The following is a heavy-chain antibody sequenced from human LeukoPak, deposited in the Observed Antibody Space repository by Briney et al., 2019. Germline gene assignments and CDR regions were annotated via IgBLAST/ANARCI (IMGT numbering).Heavy chain of an antibody. CDR3: AKVGSMYYYDSSGFVDY. V-gene: IGHV3-23*01. D-gene: IGHD3-22*01. J-gene: IGHJ4*02. Sequence: PGGSLRLSCAASGFTFSSYAKSGVRQARGKGLEGVSAISGSGDSTYYADSVRGRFTISRDNSKNTLYLKMNSLRVEDTAVYYCAKVGSMYYYDSSGFVDYWGQGTLVTVSS. CDR1: GFTFSSYA. CDR2: ISGSGDST.